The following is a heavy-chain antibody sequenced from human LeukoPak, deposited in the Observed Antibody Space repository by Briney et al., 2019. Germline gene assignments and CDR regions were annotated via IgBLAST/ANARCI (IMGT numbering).Heavy chain of an antibody. J-gene: IGHJ5*02. D-gene: IGHD6-13*01. V-gene: IGHV4-4*07. Sequence: SETLSLTCTVFGDSISGDYWSWIRQPAGKGLEWIGRVYTSGSTSFNPSLKSRVTMSVDTSKNQFSLKLSSVAAADTAVYYCARLRIAAAGLDPWGQGTLVTVSS. CDR3: ARLRIAAAGLDP. CDR2: VYTSGST. CDR1: GDSISGDY.